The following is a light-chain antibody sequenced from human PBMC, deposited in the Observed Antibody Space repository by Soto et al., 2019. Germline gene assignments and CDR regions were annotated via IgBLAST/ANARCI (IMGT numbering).Light chain of an antibody. CDR3: QQYGSSPPIT. Sequence: TVLTQSPATLSLSPGDRASLSCRASQSVGYYLAWYQQKPGQAPRLLIYGASSRATGIPVRFSGSGSGTDFTLTISRLEPEDFAVYYCQQYGSSPPITFGQGTRLEIK. CDR2: GAS. J-gene: IGKJ5*01. CDR1: QSVGYY. V-gene: IGKV3-20*01.